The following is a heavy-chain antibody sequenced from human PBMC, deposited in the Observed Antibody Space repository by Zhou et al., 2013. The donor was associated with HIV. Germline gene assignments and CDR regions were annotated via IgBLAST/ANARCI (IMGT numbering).Heavy chain of an antibody. J-gene: IGHJ4*02. CDR1: GGSISSSSYS. CDR2: IYYSGST. Sequence: QVQLQESGPGLVKPSETLSLTCTVSGGSISSSSYSWGWIRQPPGKGLEWIGTIYYSGSTYYNPSLKSRVTISVDTSKNQFSLKLSSVTAADTAMYYCARKVTTRGLFDYWSQGTLVTVSS. D-gene: IGHD4-17*01. V-gene: IGHV4-39*07. CDR3: ARKVTTRGLFDY.